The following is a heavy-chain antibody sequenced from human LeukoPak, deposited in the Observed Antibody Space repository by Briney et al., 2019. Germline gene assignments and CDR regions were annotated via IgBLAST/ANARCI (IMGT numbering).Heavy chain of an antibody. Sequence: GGSLRLSCAASGFTFSSYWMNWVRQAPGKGLEWVSSISSSSSYIYYADSVKGRFTISRDNAKNPLYLQMNSLRAEDTAVYYCARGGGSSSYRIYFDYWGQGTLVTVSS. D-gene: IGHD6-6*01. V-gene: IGHV3-21*01. J-gene: IGHJ4*02. CDR3: ARGGGSSSYRIYFDY. CDR2: ISSSSSYI. CDR1: GFTFSSYW.